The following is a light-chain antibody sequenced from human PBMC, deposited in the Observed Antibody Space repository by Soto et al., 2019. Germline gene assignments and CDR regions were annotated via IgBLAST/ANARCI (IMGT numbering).Light chain of an antibody. Sequence: DIQMTQSPSSLSASVGDRVTITCRASQSISNYLNWYQQKPGKAPKLLIYAASSLQSGVPSRFSGSGSGTDCTRTMTRLQPEDCASFSWQRSYTSLFTFGPGTNVDI. CDR2: AAS. CDR3: QRSYTSLFT. V-gene: IGKV1-39*01. CDR1: QSISNY. J-gene: IGKJ3*01.